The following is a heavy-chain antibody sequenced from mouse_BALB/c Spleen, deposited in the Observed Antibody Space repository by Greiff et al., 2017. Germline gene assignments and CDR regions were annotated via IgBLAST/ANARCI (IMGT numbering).Heavy chain of an antibody. CDR1: GYTFTSYW. CDR3: AREGY. Sequence: QVQLKESGAELARPGASVKLSCKASGYTFTSYWMQWVKQRPGQGLEWIGAIYPGDGDTRYTQKFKGKATLTADKSSSTAYMQLSSLASEDSAVYYCAREGYWGQGTLVTVSA. CDR2: IYPGDGDT. J-gene: IGHJ3*01. V-gene: IGHV1-87*01.